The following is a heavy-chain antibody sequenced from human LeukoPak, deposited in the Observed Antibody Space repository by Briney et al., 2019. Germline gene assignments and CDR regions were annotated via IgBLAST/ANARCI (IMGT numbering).Heavy chain of an antibody. CDR3: ARPYSSSSGQTFDY. CDR2: IYYSGST. V-gene: IGHV4-59*01. D-gene: IGHD6-6*01. J-gene: IGHJ4*02. Sequence: SETLSLTCTVSGGSISSYYWSWIQQPPGKGLEWIGYIYYSGSTNYNPSLKSRVTISLDTSKNQFSLKLSSVTAADTAVYYCARPYSSSSGQTFDYWGQGTLVTVSS. CDR1: GGSISSYY.